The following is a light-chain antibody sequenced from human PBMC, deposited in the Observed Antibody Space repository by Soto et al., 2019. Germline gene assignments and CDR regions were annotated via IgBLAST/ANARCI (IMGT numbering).Light chain of an antibody. CDR2: GAS. J-gene: IGKJ4*01. Sequence: ILLTQPPGTLSLSPGERATLSCRASQSVSSSYLAWYQPKPGQATRLLIYGASSRATGIPDRFSGSGSGTDFTLTISRLEPEDFAVYDCQQYGSSHPLTFGGGTQVDIK. V-gene: IGKV3-20*01. CDR1: QSVSSSY. CDR3: QQYGSSHPLT.